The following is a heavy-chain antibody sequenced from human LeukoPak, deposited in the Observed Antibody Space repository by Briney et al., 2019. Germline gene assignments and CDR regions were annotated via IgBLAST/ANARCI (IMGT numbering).Heavy chain of an antibody. V-gene: IGHV4-34*01. D-gene: IGHD2-15*01. CDR1: GGSFSGYY. J-gene: IGHJ4*02. CDR2: INHSGST. CDR3: ARVQRGYCSGGSCYSDY. Sequence: KTSETLSLTCAVYGGSFSGYYWSWIRQPPGKGLEWIGEINHSGSTNHNPSLKSRVTISVDTSKNQFSLKLSSVTAADTAVYYCARVQRGYCSGGSCYSDYWGQGTLVTVSS.